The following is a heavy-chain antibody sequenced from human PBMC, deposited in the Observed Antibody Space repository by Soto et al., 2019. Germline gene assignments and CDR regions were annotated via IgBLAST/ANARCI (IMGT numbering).Heavy chain of an antibody. Sequence: SETLSLTCAVYGGSISGYNWSWIRQPPEKGLERIGEINHSGSTNYNPSLKSRVTISVDTSKNQISLQLNSVTAADTAIYYCARHFGDSYSGILNHFDPWGQGTLVTVSS. J-gene: IGHJ5*02. CDR1: GGSISGYN. CDR3: ARHFGDSYSGILNHFDP. V-gene: IGHV4-34*01. CDR2: INHSGST. D-gene: IGHD2-21*02.